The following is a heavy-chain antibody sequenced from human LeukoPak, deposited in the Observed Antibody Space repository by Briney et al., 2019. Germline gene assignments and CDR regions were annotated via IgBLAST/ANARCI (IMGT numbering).Heavy chain of an antibody. CDR3: AREIAAAGPNWFDP. Sequence: PGGSLRLSCAASGFTFSSYSMNWVRQAPGKGLEWVSSISSSSYIYYADSVKGRFTISRDNAKNSLYLQMNSLRAEDTAVYYCAREIAAAGPNWFDPWGQGTLVTVSS. V-gene: IGHV3-21*01. J-gene: IGHJ5*02. D-gene: IGHD6-13*01. CDR2: ISSSSYI. CDR1: GFTFSSYS.